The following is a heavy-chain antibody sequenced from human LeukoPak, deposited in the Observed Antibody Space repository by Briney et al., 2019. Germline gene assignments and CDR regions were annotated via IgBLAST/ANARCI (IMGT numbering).Heavy chain of an antibody. CDR3: AKQLGYCSDGSCYFPY. CDR2: ISNNGGYT. D-gene: IGHD2-15*01. Sequence: GSLRLSCAASGFTFSSSAMSWVRQAPGKGLEWVSAISNNGGYTYYADSVQGRFTISRDNSKSTLCLQMNSLRAEDTAVYYCAKQLGYCSDGSCYFPYWGQGTLVPVSS. J-gene: IGHJ4*02. CDR1: GFTFSSSA. V-gene: IGHV3-23*01.